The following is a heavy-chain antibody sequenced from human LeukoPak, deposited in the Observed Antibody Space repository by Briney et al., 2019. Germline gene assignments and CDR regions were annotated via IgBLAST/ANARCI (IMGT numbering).Heavy chain of an antibody. J-gene: IGHJ4*02. D-gene: IGHD2-15*01. CDR3: ARVPASGVGGPFDY. CDR1: GGSISSSGYY. CDR2: IYSSGNT. Sequence: PPQTLSLTCTVSGGSISSSGYYWSWIRQPAGKGLEWIGRIYSSGNTNYNPSLKSRVTISVDTSKNQFSLKLSSVTAADTAVYYCARVPASGVGGPFDYWGQGTLVTVSS. V-gene: IGHV4-61*02.